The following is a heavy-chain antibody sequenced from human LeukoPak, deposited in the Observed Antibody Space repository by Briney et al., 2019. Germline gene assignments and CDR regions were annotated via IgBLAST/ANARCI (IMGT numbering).Heavy chain of an antibody. CDR3: AKELGYYGSGSYYTNYYYYGMDV. CDR1: GFTFSNYA. D-gene: IGHD3-10*01. V-gene: IGHV3-30*18. CDR2: ISYDGSNK. J-gene: IGHJ6*02. Sequence: QSGGSLRLSCAASGFTFSNYAMHWVRQAPGKGLEWVAVISYDGSNKYYADSVKGRFTISRGNSKNTLYLQMNSLRAEDTAVYYCAKELGYYGSGSYYTNYYYYGMDVWGQGTTVTVSS.